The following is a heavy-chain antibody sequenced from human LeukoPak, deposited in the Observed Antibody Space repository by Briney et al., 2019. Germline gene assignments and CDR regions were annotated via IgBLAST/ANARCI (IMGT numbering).Heavy chain of an antibody. J-gene: IGHJ4*02. CDR1: GFTFSRFA. V-gene: IGHV3-23*01. CDR2: ISNTGEST. CDR3: ARNTGTLYFDY. Sequence: GGSLRLSCAASGFTFSRFAMSWVRQAPGKGLEWVSTISNTGESTYYADSVKGRFTISRDKSKNTLYLQMNSQSSDDTAVYYCARNTGTLYFDYWGQGTLVTVSS. D-gene: IGHD6-13*01.